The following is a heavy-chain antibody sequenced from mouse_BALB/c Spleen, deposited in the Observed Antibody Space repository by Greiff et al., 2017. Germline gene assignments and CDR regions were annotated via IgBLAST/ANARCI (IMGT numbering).Heavy chain of an antibody. CDR3: ARAYSASFDY. CDR1: GYTFTDYN. J-gene: IGHJ2*01. D-gene: IGHD2-12*01. Sequence: VQLQQSGPELVKPGASVKISCKASGYTFTDYNMHWVKQSHGQSLEWIGYIYPYNGGTGYNQKFKSKATLTVDNSSSTAYMELRSLTSEDSAVYYCARAYSASFDYWGQGTTLTVSS. V-gene: IGHV1S29*02. CDR2: IYPYNGGT.